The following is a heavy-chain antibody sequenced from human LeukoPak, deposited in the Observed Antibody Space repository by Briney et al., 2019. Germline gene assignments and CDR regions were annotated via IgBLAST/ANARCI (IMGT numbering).Heavy chain of an antibody. CDR1: GYTLGGYG. D-gene: IGHD3-10*01. CDR3: ARFGDLYFDS. V-gene: IGHV1-18*01. Sequence: ASLKVSCKASGYTLGGYGISWVRQAPGQRREWMGWINGYNGNTKYAQKLQGRVAMTTDTSTRTAYMGLGSLRSDDTAVYFCARFGDLYFDSWGQGTLVTVSS. CDR2: INGYNGNT. J-gene: IGHJ4*02.